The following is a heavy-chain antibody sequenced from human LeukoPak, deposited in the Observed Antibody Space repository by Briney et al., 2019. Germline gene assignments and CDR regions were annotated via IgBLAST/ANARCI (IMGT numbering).Heavy chain of an antibody. CDR2: IYKSGST. CDR1: GGSFSGYY. CDR3: ARALAYTAMADYDY. Sequence: KPSETLSLTCAVYGGSFSGYYWSWIRQPPGKGLEWIGYIYKSGSTYYNPSLKSRVTISVDTSKTQFSLKLTSVTAADTAVYYCARALAYTAMADYDYWGQGTLVTVSS. D-gene: IGHD5-18*01. V-gene: IGHV4-34*01. J-gene: IGHJ4*02.